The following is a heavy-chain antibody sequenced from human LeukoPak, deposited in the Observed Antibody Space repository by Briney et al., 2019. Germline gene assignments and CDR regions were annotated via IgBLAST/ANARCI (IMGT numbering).Heavy chain of an antibody. D-gene: IGHD1-20*01. V-gene: IGHV3-74*01. CDR2: INSDGSST. CDR1: GFTFSSYW. J-gene: IGHJ4*02. CDR3: ARVGLTRAIDY. Sequence: GGSLRLSCAASGFTFSSYWMHWVRQAPGKGLVWVSRINSDGSSTSYADFVKGRFTISRDNAKNTLYLQMNSLRAEDTAVYYCARVGLTRAIDYWGQGTLVTVSS.